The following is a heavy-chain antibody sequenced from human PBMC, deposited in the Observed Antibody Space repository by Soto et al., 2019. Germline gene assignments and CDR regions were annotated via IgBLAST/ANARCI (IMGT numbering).Heavy chain of an antibody. J-gene: IGHJ4*02. CDR2: VSGSGTGT. D-gene: IGHD3-22*01. CDR1: GFTFSSYA. Sequence: PGGSLRLSCAASGFTFSSYAMSWVRQAPGKGLEWVSVVSGSGTGTYYADSVKGRFTISRDNSKNTLYLQMNSLRAEDTAVYYCAKDVSGGYYYFDYWGQGALVTVSS. V-gene: IGHV3-23*01. CDR3: AKDVSGGYYYFDY.